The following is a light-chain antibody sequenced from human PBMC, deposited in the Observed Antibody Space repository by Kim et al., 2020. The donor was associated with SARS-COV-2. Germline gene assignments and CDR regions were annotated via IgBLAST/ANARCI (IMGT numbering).Light chain of an antibody. CDR2: SHN. CDR1: SSNIGSNY. J-gene: IGLJ2*01. CDR3: ASWDDSLNGVI. Sequence: QSVLTQPPSASGTPGQRVTISCSGSSSNIGSNYVNWYQQLPGAAPKLLIFSHNQRPSGVADRFSGSRSGTSASLAISGVQSEDEADYYCASWDDSLNGVIFGGGTQLTVL. V-gene: IGLV1-44*01.